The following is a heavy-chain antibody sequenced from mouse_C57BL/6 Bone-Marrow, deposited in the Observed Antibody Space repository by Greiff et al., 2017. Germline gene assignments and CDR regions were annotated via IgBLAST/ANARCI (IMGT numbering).Heavy chain of an antibody. CDR3: ARLATVPAWFAY. J-gene: IGHJ3*01. CDR2: IHPNSGST. D-gene: IGHD1-1*01. V-gene: IGHV1-64*01. Sequence: VQLQQPGAELVKPGASVKLSCKASGYTFTSYWMHWVKQRPGQGLEWIGMIHPNSGSTNYNEKFKSKATLTVDKSSSTAYMQLSSLTSEDSAVYYCARLATVPAWFAYWGQGTLVTVSA. CDR1: GYTFTSYW.